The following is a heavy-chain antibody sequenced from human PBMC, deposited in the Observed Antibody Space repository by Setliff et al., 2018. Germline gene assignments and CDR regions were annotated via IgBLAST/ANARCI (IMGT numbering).Heavy chain of an antibody. CDR1: GGTFSSYA. Sequence: SVKVSCKASGGTFSSYAISWVRQAPGQGLEWMGGIIPILRTADYAQKFQGRVTVTTDESTSTAYMELSSLRSEDTAVYYCARYGSGEGHDYWGQGTLVTVSS. V-gene: IGHV1-69*05. D-gene: IGHD3-10*01. CDR3: ARYGSGEGHDY. CDR2: IIPILRTA. J-gene: IGHJ4*02.